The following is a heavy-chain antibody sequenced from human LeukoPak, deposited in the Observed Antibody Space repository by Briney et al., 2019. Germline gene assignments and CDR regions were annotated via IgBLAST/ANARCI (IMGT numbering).Heavy chain of an antibody. CDR1: GFTFTSYA. J-gene: IGHJ3*02. CDR3: ARHSSSGWPLDAFDI. V-gene: IGHV1-18*01. Sequence: ASVKVSCKASGFTFTSYAFSRVRQAPGQGLECMGWISAYNGNTNYAQELQGRVSMTTDTSTTTAYMELWSLRSEDTAVYYCARHSSSGWPLDAFDIWGQGTMVTVSS. D-gene: IGHD6-19*01. CDR2: ISAYNGNT.